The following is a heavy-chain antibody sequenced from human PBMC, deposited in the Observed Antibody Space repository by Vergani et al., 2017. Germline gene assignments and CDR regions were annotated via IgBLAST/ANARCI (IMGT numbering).Heavy chain of an antibody. D-gene: IGHD4-23*01. V-gene: IGHV3-11*04. CDR2: ISGSGHTK. CDR3: ARDPEHTVVTRLDY. CDR1: GFTFSDYY. J-gene: IGHJ4*02. Sequence: QVQLVESGGGLVKPGGSLRLSCAASGFTFSDYYMTWIRQAPGKGLEWISYISGSGHTKYYADSVKGRFAISRDNAKNSLYLQMNSLRAEDTAVYYCARDPEHTVVTRLDYWGQGTLVTVSS.